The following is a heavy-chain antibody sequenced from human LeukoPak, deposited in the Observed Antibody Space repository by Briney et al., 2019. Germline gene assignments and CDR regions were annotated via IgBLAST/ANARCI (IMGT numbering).Heavy chain of an antibody. CDR2: IRSSSET. V-gene: IGHV3-48*01. D-gene: IGHD5-12*01. CDR1: GFIFSQYS. Sequence: GGSLRLSCAASGFIFSQYSMNWVRQAPGKGLEWVSHIRSSSETFYADSAKGRFTISRDNARNSLYLQMNNLRGEDTAIYYCARDAGNSGYGCDPWGQGTLVTVSS. CDR3: ARDAGNSGYGCDP. J-gene: IGHJ5*02.